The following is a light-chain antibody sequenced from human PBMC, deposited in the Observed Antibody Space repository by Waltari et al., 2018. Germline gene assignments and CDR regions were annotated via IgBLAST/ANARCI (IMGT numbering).Light chain of an antibody. CDR1: QPITNS. CDR3: LQYNSYPRT. J-gene: IGKJ1*01. Sequence: DLQMTQSPSSLSASVGDRVTITCRASQPITNSLSWFQQKSGEAPKSLIYGASNLQGGVPSKFSGSGYGTDFTLTISSLQPEDFATYYCLQYNSYPRTFGPGTKVEIK. CDR2: GAS. V-gene: IGKV1-16*02.